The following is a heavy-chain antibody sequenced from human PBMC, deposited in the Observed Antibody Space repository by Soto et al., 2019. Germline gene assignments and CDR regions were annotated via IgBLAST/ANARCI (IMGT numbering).Heavy chain of an antibody. CDR3: AKNPQGNLDH. Sequence: EVQLLESGGGLVQPGGSLRLSCTASGFSFSTSDMAWVRQAPGKGLEWVSAITASGDRKYYADSVKGRFTISRDNSKNTFYLQMSSLRVDETAMYYCAKNPQGNLDHWGPGTLVTVSS. V-gene: IGHV3-23*01. J-gene: IGHJ4*02. CDR1: GFSFSTSD. CDR2: ITASGDRK.